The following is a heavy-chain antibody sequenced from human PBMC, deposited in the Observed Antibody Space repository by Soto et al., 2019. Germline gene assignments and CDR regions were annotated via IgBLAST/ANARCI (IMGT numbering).Heavy chain of an antibody. CDR2: IYYSGST. J-gene: IGHJ4*02. Sequence: QVQLQESGPGLVKPSQTLSLTCTVSGGSISTGGYYWSWIRQHPGKGLEWIGYIYYSGSTYYNPSLKSRVTISVDTSKNQFFLKLSSVTAADTAVYYYASHDSRGYYIGYWGQGTLVTVSS. V-gene: IGHV4-31*03. CDR3: ASHDSRGYYIGY. D-gene: IGHD3-22*01. CDR1: GGSISTGGYY.